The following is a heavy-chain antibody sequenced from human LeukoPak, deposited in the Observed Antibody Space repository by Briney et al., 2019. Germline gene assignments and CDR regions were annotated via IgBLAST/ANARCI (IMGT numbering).Heavy chain of an antibody. CDR3: ARAGIGGSSTSCDY. Sequence: GGSLRLSCAASGFTFSTFGMNWVRQAPAKGLEWVSYISSSSTIYYADSVKGRFTISRDNAKNSLYLQMNSLRAEDTAVYYCARAGIGGSSTSCDYWGQGTLVTVSS. CDR2: ISSSSTI. CDR1: GFTFSTFG. J-gene: IGHJ4*02. D-gene: IGHD2-2*01. V-gene: IGHV3-48*04.